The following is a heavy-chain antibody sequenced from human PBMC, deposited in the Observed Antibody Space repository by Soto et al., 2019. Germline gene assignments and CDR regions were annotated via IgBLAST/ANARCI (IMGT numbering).Heavy chain of an antibody. J-gene: IGHJ4*02. CDR3: ARHSGDILTDDYFDY. CDR2: IYISGTT. V-gene: IGHV4-4*07. CDR1: GGSISGYY. Sequence: QVQLQESGPGLVKPSETLSLTCMVSGGSISGYYWSWIRQSAGKGLEWIGRIYISGTTDYNPSLESRVTMSMDTSKKQFSLRVSSVTAADTAVYYCARHSGDILTDDYFDYWGQGTLVTVSS. D-gene: IGHD3-9*01.